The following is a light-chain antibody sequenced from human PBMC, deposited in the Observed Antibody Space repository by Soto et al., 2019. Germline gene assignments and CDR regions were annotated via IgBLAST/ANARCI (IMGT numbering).Light chain of an antibody. CDR2: AAS. J-gene: IGKJ4*01. CDR1: QGIRND. V-gene: IGKV1-6*01. Sequence: AIQMTQSPSSLSASVGDRVTITCRARQGIRNDLGWYQQKQGKAPKLLIYAASSLQSGVPSRFSGSGSGTDFTLTISSLQPEYFATYYCLQDYNYPLTFGGGTKVEIK. CDR3: LQDYNYPLT.